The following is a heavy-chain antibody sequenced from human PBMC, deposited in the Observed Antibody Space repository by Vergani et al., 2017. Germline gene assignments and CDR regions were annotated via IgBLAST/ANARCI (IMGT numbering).Heavy chain of an antibody. CDR2: IILIFGTA. D-gene: IGHD3-22*01. J-gene: IGHJ3*02. CDR3: AREVIRERVVITHEAFDI. Sequence: QVQLVQSGAEVKKPGSSVKVTCKASGGTFSNYAINWVRQAPGQGLEWMERIILIFGTANYAQKFQGRVTITADESTSTAYMELSSLRSEDTAVYYCAREVIRERVVITHEAFDIWGQGTVVTVSS. CDR1: GGTFSNYA. V-gene: IGHV1-69*13.